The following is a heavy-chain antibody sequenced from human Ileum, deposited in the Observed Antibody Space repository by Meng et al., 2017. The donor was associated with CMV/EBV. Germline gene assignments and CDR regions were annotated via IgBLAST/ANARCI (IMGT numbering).Heavy chain of an antibody. CDR1: GYTFSDYH. CDR2: VNPKNGGI. Sequence: ASVKVSCKASGYTFSDYHMHWVRQAPGQGLEWMGWVNPKNGGIQYAQRFRGRVTMTRDTSTSTAFMELSSLRSDDTAVYYCARAHNDYWTGYLDGFDIWGQETRVTVSS. V-gene: IGHV1-2*02. D-gene: IGHD3/OR15-3a*01. J-gene: IGHJ3*02. CDR3: ARAHNDYWTGYLDGFDI.